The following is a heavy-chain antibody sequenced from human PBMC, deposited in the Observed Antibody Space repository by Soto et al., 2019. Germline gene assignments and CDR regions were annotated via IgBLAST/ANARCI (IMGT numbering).Heavy chain of an antibody. V-gene: IGHV3-23*01. CDR2: SSATGAGT. CDR3: AKDRRAGGNYGFYSDF. Sequence: EVQLLESGGGLVQPGGSLRLSCAASGFTFSSYGMTWVRQAPGKGLEWVSFSSATGAGTYYADSVKGRFTISRDNTKNTLYLQMPSLSADDTAVYYCAKDRRAGGNYGFYSDFWGQGDLVIVSS. J-gene: IGHJ4*02. CDR1: GFTFSSYG. D-gene: IGHD1-7*01.